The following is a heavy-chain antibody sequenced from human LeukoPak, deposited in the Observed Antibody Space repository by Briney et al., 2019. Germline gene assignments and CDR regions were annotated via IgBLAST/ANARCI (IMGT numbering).Heavy chain of an antibody. Sequence: GGSLRLSCAASGFTFSDYYMSWIRQAPGKGLEWVSVIYSGGSTYYADSVKGRFTISRDNSKNTLYLQMNSLRAEDTAVYYCASSGWTSLYYYGMDVWGQGTTVTVSS. D-gene: IGHD6-19*01. CDR1: GFTFSDYY. CDR2: IYSGGST. CDR3: ASSGWTSLYYYGMDV. V-gene: IGHV3-53*01. J-gene: IGHJ6*02.